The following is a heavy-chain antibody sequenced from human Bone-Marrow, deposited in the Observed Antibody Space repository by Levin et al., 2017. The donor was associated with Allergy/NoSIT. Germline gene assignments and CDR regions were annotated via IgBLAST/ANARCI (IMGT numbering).Heavy chain of an antibody. J-gene: IGHJ4*02. V-gene: IGHV3-21*01. CDR3: ARDPPNSSGAFDY. CDR1: GFTFSSYS. Sequence: GESLKISCAASGFTFSSYSMNWVRQAPGKGLEWVSSISSSSSYIYYADSVKGRFTISRDNAKNSLYLQMNSLRAEDTAVYYCARDPPNSSGAFDYWGQGTLVTVSS. D-gene: IGHD6-19*01. CDR2: ISSSSSYI.